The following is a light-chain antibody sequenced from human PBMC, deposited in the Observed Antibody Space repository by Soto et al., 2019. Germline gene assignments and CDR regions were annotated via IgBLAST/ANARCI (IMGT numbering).Light chain of an antibody. CDR3: QQYETLPLN. Sequence: DIQMTQSPSSLSASVGDRVTITCQASQDVKNYLNWYQQKPGKAPKLLIYDASNLERGVPSRFSGSGTGTEYTFTISSLQAEDNGTYYCQQYETLPLNSRGGTNADTK. V-gene: IGKV1-33*01. CDR1: QDVKNY. J-gene: IGKJ4*01. CDR2: DAS.